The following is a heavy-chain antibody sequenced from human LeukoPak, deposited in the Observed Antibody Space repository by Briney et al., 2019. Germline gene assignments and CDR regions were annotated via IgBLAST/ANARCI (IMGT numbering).Heavy chain of an antibody. J-gene: IGHJ4*02. Sequence: SETLSLTCTVSGGSIRSYFWSWVRQPPGKGLEWIGHIHHSGTTTYNPSLKSRVAMSIDTSNSQFSLKVNSVTAADTPVYYCVRPHPLYRAGSFAFWGQGNLVIVSS. V-gene: IGHV4-59*08. CDR3: VRPHPLYRAGSFAF. CDR2: IHHSGTT. D-gene: IGHD3-10*01. CDR1: GGSIRSYF.